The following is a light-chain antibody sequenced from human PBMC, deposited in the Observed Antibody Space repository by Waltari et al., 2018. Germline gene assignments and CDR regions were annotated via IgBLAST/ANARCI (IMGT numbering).Light chain of an antibody. CDR3: YQHSSGYS. CDR2: GAS. Sequence: ILTQSPAPLSLSPGDRAPLSCRASQSVSSYLAWYQQKPGQAPRLLIYGASSRATGIPDRFSGSGSGTDFTLTISSLEPEDVGVYHCYQHSSGYSFGQGTKVEIK. J-gene: IGKJ2*03. CDR1: QSVSSY. V-gene: IGKV3-11*01.